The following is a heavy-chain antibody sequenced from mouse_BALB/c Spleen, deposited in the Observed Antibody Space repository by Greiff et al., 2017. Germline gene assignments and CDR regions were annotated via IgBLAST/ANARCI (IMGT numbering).Heavy chain of an antibody. CDR2: IRLKSNNYAT. Sequence: EVKLEESGGGLVQPGGSMKLSCVASGFTFSNYWMNWVRQSPEKGLEWVAEIRLKSNNYATHYAESVKGRFTISRDDSKSSVYLQMNNLRAEDTGIYYCTRPYGYDGWGQGTSVTVSS. J-gene: IGHJ4*01. CDR1: GFTFSNYW. V-gene: IGHV6-6*02. D-gene: IGHD2-2*01. CDR3: TRPYGYDG.